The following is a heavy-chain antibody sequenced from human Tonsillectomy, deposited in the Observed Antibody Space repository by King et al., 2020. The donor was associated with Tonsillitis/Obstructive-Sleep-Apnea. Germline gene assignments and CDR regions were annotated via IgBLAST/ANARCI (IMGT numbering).Heavy chain of an antibody. CDR3: ARQDEGSGNWGSYRYAFDP. V-gene: IGHV5-51*01. CDR1: GYSFTNYW. Sequence: DVQLVESGAEVKKPGESLKISCKGSGYSFTNYWLGWVRQMPGKGLEWMGIIYPDDSDTTYSPSFQGQVTISADKSISTAYLQWSSLRASDTAMYYCARQDEGSGNWGSYRYAFDPWGQGTLVTVSS. CDR2: IYPDDSDT. D-gene: IGHD3-16*02. J-gene: IGHJ5*02.